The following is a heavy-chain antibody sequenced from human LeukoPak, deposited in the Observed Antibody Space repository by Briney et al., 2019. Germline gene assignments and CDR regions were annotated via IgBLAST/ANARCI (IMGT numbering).Heavy chain of an antibody. Sequence: GGSLRLSCAASGFTFSSYDVHWVRQATGRGLEWVSAMGTAGDTYYAGSVKGRFTISREDAKNSFYLQMNSLRAGDTAVYYCARVAKERVGGVYYFDYWGQGTLVTVSS. J-gene: IGHJ4*02. V-gene: IGHV3-13*01. CDR3: ARVAKERVGGVYYFDY. D-gene: IGHD1-1*01. CDR1: GFTFSSYD. CDR2: MGTAGDT.